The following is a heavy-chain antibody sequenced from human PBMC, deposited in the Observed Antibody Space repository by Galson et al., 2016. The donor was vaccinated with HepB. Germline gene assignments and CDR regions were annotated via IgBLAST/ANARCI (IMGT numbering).Heavy chain of an antibody. CDR1: DYTFTSYG. V-gene: IGHV1-18*01. D-gene: IGHD7-27*01. CDR2: ISGYNGNR. Sequence: SVKVSCKASDYTFTSYGISWVRQAPGQGLEWMGWISGYNGNRNYAQKIQGRVTMTTDTSTSTVYMELRSLISDDTAVYYCARDSPFWGSPWEYYSMDVWGQGTTVTVSS. CDR3: ARDSPFWGSPWEYYSMDV. J-gene: IGHJ6*02.